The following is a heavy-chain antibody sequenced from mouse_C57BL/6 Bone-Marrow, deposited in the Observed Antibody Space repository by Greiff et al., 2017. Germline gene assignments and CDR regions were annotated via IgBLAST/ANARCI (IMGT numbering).Heavy chain of an antibody. CDR2: IDPEDGET. J-gene: IGHJ2*01. Sequence: VQLKESGAELVKPGASVKLSCTASGFNIKDYYMHWVKQRTEQGLEWIGRIDPEDGETKYAPKFQGKATITADTSSNTAYLQLSSLTSEDTAVYYCATTMVTTDYFDYWGQGTTLTVSS. CDR3: ATTMVTTDYFDY. D-gene: IGHD2-2*01. V-gene: IGHV14-2*01. CDR1: GFNIKDYY.